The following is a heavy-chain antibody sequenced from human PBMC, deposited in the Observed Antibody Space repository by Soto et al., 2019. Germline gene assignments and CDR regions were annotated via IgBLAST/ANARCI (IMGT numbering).Heavy chain of an antibody. Sequence: GGSLRLSCAASGFTFSSYGMHWVRQAPGKGLEWVAVIWYDGSNKYYADSVKGRFTISRDNSKNTLYLQMNSLRAEDTAVYYCARDGDRFYYYYMDVWGKGTTVTVSS. CDR3: ARDGDRFYYYYMDV. CDR2: IWYDGSNK. CDR1: GFTFSSYG. J-gene: IGHJ6*03. D-gene: IGHD4-17*01. V-gene: IGHV3-33*01.